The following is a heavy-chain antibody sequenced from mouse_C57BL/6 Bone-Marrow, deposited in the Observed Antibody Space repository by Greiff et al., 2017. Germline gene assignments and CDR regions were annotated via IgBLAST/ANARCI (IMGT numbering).Heavy chain of an antibody. CDR2: IDPSDSDT. D-gene: IGHD2-1*01. Sequence: QVQLQQPGAELVKPGASVKLSCKASGYTFTSYWMQWVKQRPGQGLEWIGEIDPSDSDTNYNQKFKGKATLTVDTSSSTAYMQLSSLTSEDSAVYYCARSRGNPSCFAYWGQGTLVTVSA. V-gene: IGHV1-50*01. CDR1: GYTFTSYW. CDR3: ARSRGNPSCFAY. J-gene: IGHJ3*01.